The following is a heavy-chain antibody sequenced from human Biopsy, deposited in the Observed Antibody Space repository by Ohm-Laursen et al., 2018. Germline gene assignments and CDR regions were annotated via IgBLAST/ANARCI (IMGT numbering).Heavy chain of an antibody. Sequence: SLRLSCAASGFTFSDYYMSSIRQAPGKGLEWVSYITSGGSTTDYADSVKGRFTISRDNAKSSLFLQMNSLRAEDTAVYYCARDVEGFYSYAMDVWGQGTTVTVSS. CDR1: GFTFSDYY. CDR3: ARDVEGFYSYAMDV. CDR2: ITSGGSTT. D-gene: IGHD5-24*01. J-gene: IGHJ6*02. V-gene: IGHV3-11*01.